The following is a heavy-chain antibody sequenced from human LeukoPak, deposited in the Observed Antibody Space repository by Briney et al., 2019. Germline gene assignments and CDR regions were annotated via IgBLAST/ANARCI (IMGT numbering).Heavy chain of an antibody. J-gene: IGHJ4*02. CDR3: ATIGGSYYEDY. CDR1: GHTLTELS. D-gene: IGHD1-26*01. V-gene: IGHV1-24*01. Sequence: AXXKVSCKVSGHTLTELSMHWVRQAPGKGLEWMGGFDPEDGETIYAQKFQGRVTMTEDTSTDTAYMELSSLRSEDTAVYYCATIGGSYYEDYWGQGTLVTVSS. CDR2: FDPEDGET.